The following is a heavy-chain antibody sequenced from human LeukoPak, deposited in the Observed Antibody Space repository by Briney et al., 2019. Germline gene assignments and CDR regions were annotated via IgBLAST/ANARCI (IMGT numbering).Heavy chain of an antibody. D-gene: IGHD6-13*01. CDR2: INHSGST. V-gene: IGHV4-34*01. CDR1: GGSFSGYY. J-gene: IGHJ4*02. Sequence: SVTLSLTCAVYGGSFSGYYWSWIRQPPGKGLEWIGEINHSGSTNYNPSLKSRVTISVDTSKNQFSLKLSSVTAADTAVYYCARQSIAAAFGYWGQGTLVTVSS. CDR3: ARQSIAAAFGY.